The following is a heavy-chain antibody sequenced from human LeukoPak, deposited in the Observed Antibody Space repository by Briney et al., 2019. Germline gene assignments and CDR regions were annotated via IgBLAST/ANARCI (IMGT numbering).Heavy chain of an antibody. CDR3: ARGGTYYYGSGSYYNFPFDY. D-gene: IGHD3-10*01. CDR2: INHSGST. J-gene: IGHJ4*02. V-gene: IGHV4-34*01. Sequence: LETLSLTCAVYGGSFSGYYWSWIRQPPGKGLEWIGEINHSGSTNYNPSLKSRVTISVDTSKNQFSLKLSSVTAADTAVYYCARGGTYYYGSGSYYNFPFDYWGQGTLVTVSS. CDR1: GGSFSGYY.